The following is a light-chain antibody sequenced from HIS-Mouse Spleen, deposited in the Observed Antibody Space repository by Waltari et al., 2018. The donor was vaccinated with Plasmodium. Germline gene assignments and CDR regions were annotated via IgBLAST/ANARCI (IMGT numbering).Light chain of an antibody. V-gene: IGLV3-10*01. Sequence: SYEPTQPPSVSVSPGQTARITCSGDALPKKYHYWYQQKSGQAPVLVIYEDSKRPSGIPERFSGSSSGTMATLTISGAQAMDEADYYCQAWDSSTVVFGGGTKLTVL. CDR1: ALPKKY. J-gene: IGLJ2*01. CDR2: EDS. CDR3: QAWDSSTVV.